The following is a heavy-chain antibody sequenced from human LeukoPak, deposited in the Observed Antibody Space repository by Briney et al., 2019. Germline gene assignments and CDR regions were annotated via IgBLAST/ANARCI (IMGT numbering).Heavy chain of an antibody. CDR3: ARDDTSIAARASPGY. Sequence: PGGSLRLPCAASGFTFSSYAMSWVRQAPGKGLEWVSAISGGDGSTYYADSVKGRFTISRDNSKNTLYLQMNSLRAEDTAVYYCARDDTSIAARASPGYWGQGTLVTVSS. D-gene: IGHD6-6*01. CDR2: ISGGDGST. J-gene: IGHJ4*02. CDR1: GFTFSSYA. V-gene: IGHV3-23*01.